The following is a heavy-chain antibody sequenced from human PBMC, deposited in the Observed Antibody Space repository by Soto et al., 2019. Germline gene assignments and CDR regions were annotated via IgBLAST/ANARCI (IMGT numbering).Heavy chain of an antibody. Sequence: SETLSLTCTVSGGSISSSGYYWGWIRQPPGKGLEWIGNIYYSGSTNYNPSLKSRVTISVDTSKNQFSLKVSSVTAADTAVYYCARRSYYGSGSIFDYWGKGILGTGSS. CDR2: IYYSGST. D-gene: IGHD3-10*01. CDR3: ARRSYYGSGSIFDY. J-gene: IGHJ4*02. CDR1: GGSISSSGYY. V-gene: IGHV4-39*01.